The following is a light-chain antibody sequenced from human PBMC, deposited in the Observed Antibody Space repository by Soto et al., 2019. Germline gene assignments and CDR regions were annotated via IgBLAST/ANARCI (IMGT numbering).Light chain of an antibody. Sequence: QSVLTQPASVSGSPGQSITISCTGSSSDVGGSNYVSWYQQHPGKAPKLMIYDVSNRPSGVSNRFSGFKSGNTASLTISGLQAEDEADYYCSSYTSGNTVVFGGGTKLTVL. V-gene: IGLV2-14*01. J-gene: IGLJ2*01. CDR3: SSYTSGNTVV. CDR1: SSDVGGSNY. CDR2: DVS.